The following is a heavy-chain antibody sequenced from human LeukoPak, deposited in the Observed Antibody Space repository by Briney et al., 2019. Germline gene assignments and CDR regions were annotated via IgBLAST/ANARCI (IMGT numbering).Heavy chain of an antibody. CDR3: ARGVDSAIDW. CDR2: ISGDGKDK. J-gene: IGHJ4*02. V-gene: IGHV3-7*01. D-gene: IGHD3-9*01. Sequence: EWVANISGDGKDKYYVGSVRGRFTISRDNADNALHLQMNSLRGDDTALYYCARGVDSAIDWWGQGTLVTVSS.